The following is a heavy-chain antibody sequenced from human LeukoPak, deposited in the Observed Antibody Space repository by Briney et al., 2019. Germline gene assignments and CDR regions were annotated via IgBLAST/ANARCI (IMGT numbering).Heavy chain of an antibody. CDR3: ARNGGDYYDSSGYYTDDAFDI. J-gene: IGHJ3*02. CDR2: INRDGSST. Sequence: GGSLRLSCAASGIIFSNYWMHWVRQAPGKGLVWVSHINRDGSSTSYADSVEGRFTISRDNAKNTLYLQMNSLRAEDTDVYYCARNGGDYYDSSGYYTDDAFDIWGQGTMVTVSS. CDR1: GIIFSNYW. D-gene: IGHD3-22*01. V-gene: IGHV3-74*01.